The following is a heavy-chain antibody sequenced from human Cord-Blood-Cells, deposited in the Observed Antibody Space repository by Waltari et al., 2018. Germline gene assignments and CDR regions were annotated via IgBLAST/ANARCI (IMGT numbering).Heavy chain of an antibody. CDR3: AIRCSGGSCYSDYYYGMDV. CDR1: GGTFSSYA. CDR2: IIPIFGTA. D-gene: IGHD2-15*01. Sequence: VQLVQSGAEVKKPGSSVKVSCKASGGTFSSYAISWVRQAPGQGLEWMGGIIPIFGTANYAQKFQGRVTITADESTSTAYMELSSLRSEDTAVYYCAIRCSGGSCYSDYYYGMDVWGQGTTVTVSS. V-gene: IGHV1-69*01. J-gene: IGHJ6*02.